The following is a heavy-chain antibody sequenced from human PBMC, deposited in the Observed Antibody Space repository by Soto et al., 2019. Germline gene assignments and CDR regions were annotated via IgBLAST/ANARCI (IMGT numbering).Heavy chain of an antibody. CDR1: GYVFTNYF. CDR2: INPNGGGT. Sequence: QVQLVQSGAEVKKPGASVKVSCKASGYVFTNYFMHWVRQAPGQGLEWMGIINPNGGGTSYAQKFEGRVTMTRDSATSTVYMDLSRLRSEDTALYFCAREVGSHSWSYYYGMDVWGQGTSVTVSS. V-gene: IGHV1-46*01. J-gene: IGHJ6*02. CDR3: AREVGSHSWSYYYGMDV. D-gene: IGHD6-13*01.